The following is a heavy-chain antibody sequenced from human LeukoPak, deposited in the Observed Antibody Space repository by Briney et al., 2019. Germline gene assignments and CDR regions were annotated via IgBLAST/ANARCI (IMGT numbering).Heavy chain of an antibody. CDR1: GGSISSYY. CDR2: NYCSGGT. Sequence: PSGTLSLTCTVSGGSISSYYWSWIRPPPGKGLEWMGYNYCSGGTTYNPSLKRRVTISVDTSKNQFSLKLSSVTAADTAVYYCARDYCSGGSCYWDYWGQGTLVTVSS. J-gene: IGHJ4*02. D-gene: IGHD2-15*01. V-gene: IGHV4-59*01. CDR3: ARDYCSGGSCYWDY.